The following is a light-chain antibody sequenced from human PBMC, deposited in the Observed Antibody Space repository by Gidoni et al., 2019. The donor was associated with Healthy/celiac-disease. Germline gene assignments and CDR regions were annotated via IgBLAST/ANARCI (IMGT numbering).Light chain of an antibody. CDR1: SSDVGSYNR. V-gene: IGLV2-18*02. CDR2: EVS. CDR3: SSYTSSSTYV. J-gene: IGLJ1*01. Sequence: QSALPQPPSVSGSPGQSVTISCTGTSSDVGSYNRVSWYQPPPGTAPKLMIYEVSNRPSGVPDRFSGSKSGNTASLTISGLQAEDEADYYCSSYTSSSTYVFGTGTKVTVL.